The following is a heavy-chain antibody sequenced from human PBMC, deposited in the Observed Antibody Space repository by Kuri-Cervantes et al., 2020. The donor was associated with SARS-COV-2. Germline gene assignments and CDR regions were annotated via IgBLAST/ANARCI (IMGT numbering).Heavy chain of an antibody. CDR3: TRLRGFGPLLHGLDV. Sequence: GESLKISCSASGFTFGDHAMSWFRQAPGKELEWVGFIRSNSHGGAAESAASVKGRFTISRDDSKSIAYLQMNSLKTEDTAVYYCTRLRGFGPLLHGLDVWGQGTTVTVSS. CDR2: IRSNSHGGAA. D-gene: IGHD6-25*01. CDR1: GFTFGDHA. J-gene: IGHJ6*02. V-gene: IGHV3-49*03.